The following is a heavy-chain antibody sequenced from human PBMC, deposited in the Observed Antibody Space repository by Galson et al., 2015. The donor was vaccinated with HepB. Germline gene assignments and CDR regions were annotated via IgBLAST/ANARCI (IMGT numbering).Heavy chain of an antibody. D-gene: IGHD4-23*01. CDR3: ARDFGCNLIDY. V-gene: IGHV3-64*01. Sequence: SLRLSCAASGFMFSSYTMHWVRQAPGKGLEWVSCISTNRTTTYYAKSVKGRFTISRDKSKNTLYLQMSSLRAEAMAVYYCARDFGCNLIDYWGQGTLVTVSS. CDR2: ISTNRTTT. CDR1: GFMFSSYT. J-gene: IGHJ4*02.